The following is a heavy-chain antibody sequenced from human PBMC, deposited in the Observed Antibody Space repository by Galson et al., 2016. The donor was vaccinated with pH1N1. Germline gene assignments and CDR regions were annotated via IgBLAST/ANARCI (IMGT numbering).Heavy chain of an antibody. CDR2: INPNNGGT. J-gene: IGHJ5*02. V-gene: IGHV1-2*02. CDR3: ARVLYYGTRGYYPLDP. D-gene: IGHD3-22*01. Sequence: SVKVSCKASGYTFTGYFMHWVRQALGQGLEWMGWINPNNGGTNYAQNFQGRVTLTRDASISTAYMELSSLKSDDTAVYYCARVLYYGTRGYYPLDPWGQGTLVTVSS. CDR1: GYTFTGYF.